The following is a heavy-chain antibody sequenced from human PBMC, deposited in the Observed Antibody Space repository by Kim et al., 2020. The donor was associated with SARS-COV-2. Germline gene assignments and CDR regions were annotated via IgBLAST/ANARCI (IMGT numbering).Heavy chain of an antibody. CDR2: IIPIFGTA. V-gene: IGHV1-69*13. D-gene: IGHD5-18*01. CDR1: GGTFSSYA. J-gene: IGHJ4*02. Sequence: SVKVSCKASGGTFSSYAISWVRQAPGQGLEWMGGIIPIFGTANYAQKFQGRVTITADESTSTAYMELSSLRSEDTAVYYCAGVKDTAIPFDYWGQGTLVTVSS. CDR3: AGVKDTAIPFDY.